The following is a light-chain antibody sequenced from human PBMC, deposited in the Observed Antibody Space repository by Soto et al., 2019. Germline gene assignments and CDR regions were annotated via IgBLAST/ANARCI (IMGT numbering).Light chain of an antibody. CDR3: SSYANSRTI. CDR1: SSDIGDYNY. V-gene: IGLV2-14*01. Sequence: QSALTQPASVSGSPGQSISISCTGTSSDIGDYNYVSWYQQYPDKAPKLMIFGVTNRPSGVSNRFSGSKSGNTASLTISGLQPEDEADYFCSSYANSRTIFGGGTKVTVL. J-gene: IGLJ2*01. CDR2: GVT.